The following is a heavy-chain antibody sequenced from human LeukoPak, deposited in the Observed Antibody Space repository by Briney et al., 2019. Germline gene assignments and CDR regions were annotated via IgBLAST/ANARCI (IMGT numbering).Heavy chain of an antibody. Sequence: GSLSLSCAASGFTFSSYAMSWVRQAPGKGLEWVSAISGSGGSTYYADSVKGRFTISRDNSKNTLYLQMNSLRAEDTAVYYCAKDRFGELFSDYWGQGALVTVSS. CDR1: GFTFSSYA. V-gene: IGHV3-23*01. CDR2: ISGSGGST. J-gene: IGHJ4*02. CDR3: AKDRFGELFSDY. D-gene: IGHD3-10*01.